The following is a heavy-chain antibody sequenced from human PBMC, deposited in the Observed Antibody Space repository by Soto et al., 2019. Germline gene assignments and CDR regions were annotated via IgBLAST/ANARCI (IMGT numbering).Heavy chain of an antibody. V-gene: IGHV4-31*03. Sequence: PSETLSLTCTVSGGSISSGGYYWSWIRQHPGKGLEWIGYIYYSGSTYYNPSLKSRVTISVDTSKNQFSLKLSSVTAADTAVYYCARAKQQLVVSPFDYWGQGTLVTVSS. CDR2: IYYSGST. CDR1: GGSISSGGYY. D-gene: IGHD6-13*01. CDR3: ARAKQQLVVSPFDY. J-gene: IGHJ4*02.